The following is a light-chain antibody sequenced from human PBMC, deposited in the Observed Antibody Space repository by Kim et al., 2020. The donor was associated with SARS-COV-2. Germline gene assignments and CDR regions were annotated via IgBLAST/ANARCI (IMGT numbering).Light chain of an antibody. V-gene: IGKV3-20*01. Sequence: CVTTAEVITLTCSASKTIGNGDLAWYRQEPAQAPGHLIFGAPTRPTGIPDRFSGSGSGTDFTLTISGLESEDLAVYYCQQYGSSYSFGQGTKMEI. CDR1: KTIGNGD. CDR3: QQYGSSYS. CDR2: GAP. J-gene: IGKJ2*03.